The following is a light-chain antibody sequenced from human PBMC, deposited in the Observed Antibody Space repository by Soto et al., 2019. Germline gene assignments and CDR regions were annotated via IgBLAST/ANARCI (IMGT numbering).Light chain of an antibody. CDR1: QSVSSN. CDR3: QQYESFPRT. Sequence: EIVMTQSPANLSVSPGERATLSCRASQSVSSNLAWYQQKPGQGPRLLIYGASTRATSIPARFSGSGSGTEFTLSISSLQPDDFATYFCQQYESFPRTFGQGTKVDIK. J-gene: IGKJ1*01. V-gene: IGKV3-15*01. CDR2: GAS.